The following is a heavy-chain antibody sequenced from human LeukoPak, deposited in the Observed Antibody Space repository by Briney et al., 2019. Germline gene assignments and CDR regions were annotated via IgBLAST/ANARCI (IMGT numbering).Heavy chain of an antibody. CDR3: AKDLDYGDYGGINWFDP. J-gene: IGHJ5*02. Sequence: PGGSLRLSCAASGFTFSSYGMHWVRQAPGKGLEWVAVISYDGSNKYYADSVKGRFTISRDNSKNTLYLQMNSLRAEDTAVYYCAKDLDYGDYGGINWFDPWGQGTLVTVSS. CDR1: GFTFSSYG. D-gene: IGHD4-17*01. V-gene: IGHV3-30*18. CDR2: ISYDGSNK.